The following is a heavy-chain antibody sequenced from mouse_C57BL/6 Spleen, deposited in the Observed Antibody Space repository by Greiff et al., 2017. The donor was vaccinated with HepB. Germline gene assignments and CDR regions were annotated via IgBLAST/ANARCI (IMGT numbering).Heavy chain of an antibody. V-gene: IGHV1-54*01. CDR3: ARLNYDWDYYAMDY. CDR1: GYAFTNYL. CDR2: INPGSGGT. J-gene: IGHJ4*01. Sequence: QVQLKESGAELVRPGTSVKVSCKASGYAFTNYLIEWVKQRPGQGLEWIGVINPGSGGTNYNEKFKGKATLTADKSSSTAYMQLSSLTSEDSAVYFCARLNYDWDYYAMDYWGQGTSVTVSS. D-gene: IGHD2-4*01.